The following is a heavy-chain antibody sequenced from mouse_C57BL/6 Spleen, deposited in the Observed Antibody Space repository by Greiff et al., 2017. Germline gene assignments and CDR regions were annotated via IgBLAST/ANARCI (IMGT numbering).Heavy chain of an antibody. Sequence: EVQVVESGAELVRPGASVKLSCTASGFNIKDDYMHWVKQRPEQGLEWIGWIDPENGNTEYASKFQGKATITADTSSNTAYLQLSSLTSEDTAVYYCTTGTYFDVWGTGTTVTVSS. CDR1: GFNIKDDY. CDR2: IDPENGNT. CDR3: TTGTYFDV. D-gene: IGHD4-1*01. V-gene: IGHV14-4*01. J-gene: IGHJ1*03.